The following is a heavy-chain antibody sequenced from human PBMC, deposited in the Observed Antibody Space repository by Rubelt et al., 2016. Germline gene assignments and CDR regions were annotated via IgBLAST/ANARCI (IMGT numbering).Heavy chain of an antibody. Sequence: QLLESGGDLVQPGGSLRLSCVASGFTFSNYAMSWVRQAPGKGLEWISYISSTSTYINYADSVKGRSNVSRDNANNSLYLQMNSLRAEDTAVYYCVRGKSEFPFAFDSWGQGTLVTVSS. CDR2: ISSTSTYI. CDR3: VRGKSEFPFAFDS. CDR1: GFTFSNYA. V-gene: IGHV3-48*04. J-gene: IGHJ4*02.